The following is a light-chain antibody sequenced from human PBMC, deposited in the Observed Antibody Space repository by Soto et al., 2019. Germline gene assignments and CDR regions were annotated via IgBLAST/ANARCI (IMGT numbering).Light chain of an antibody. CDR2: GAS. CDR3: QQYGSSPNT. V-gene: IGKV3-20*01. Sequence: EIVLTQSPGTLSLSPGERATLSSRASQSVSSSYLAWYQLKPGQAPRLLIYGASSRATGIPDRYSGSGSGTDFTLTISRLEPEDFAVYYCQQYGSSPNTFGQGTKLEIK. CDR1: QSVSSSY. J-gene: IGKJ2*01.